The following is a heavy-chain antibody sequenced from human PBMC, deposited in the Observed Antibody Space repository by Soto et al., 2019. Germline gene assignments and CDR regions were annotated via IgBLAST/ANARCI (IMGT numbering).Heavy chain of an antibody. Sequence: SETLSLTCTVSGGSISSYYWSWIRQPPGKGLEWIGYIYYSGSTNYNPSLKSRVTISVDTSKNQFSLKLSSVTAADTAVYYCARVAESHGFGNYYGMDVWGQGTTVTVSS. CDR1: GGSISSYY. D-gene: IGHD3-16*01. V-gene: IGHV4-59*01. CDR2: IYYSGST. J-gene: IGHJ6*02. CDR3: ARVAESHGFGNYYGMDV.